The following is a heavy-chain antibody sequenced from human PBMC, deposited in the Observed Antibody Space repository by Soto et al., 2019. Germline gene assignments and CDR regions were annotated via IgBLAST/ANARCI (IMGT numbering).Heavy chain of an antibody. CDR1: GYTFTSYG. Sequence: QVQLVQSGAEVKKPGASVKVSCKASGYTFTSYGISWVRQAPGQGLEWMGWISAFNGHTNYSQNFQGRVNMTTETSTSTAYMELRSLRSDDTAVFYCARVVPAAYFDYWGQGTLVTVSS. CDR3: ARVVPAAYFDY. V-gene: IGHV1-18*01. J-gene: IGHJ4*02. CDR2: ISAFNGHT. D-gene: IGHD2-2*01.